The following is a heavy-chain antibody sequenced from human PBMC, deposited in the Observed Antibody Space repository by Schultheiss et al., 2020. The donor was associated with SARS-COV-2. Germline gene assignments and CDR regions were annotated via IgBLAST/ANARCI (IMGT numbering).Heavy chain of an antibody. J-gene: IGHJ4*02. CDR3: ARDLPPHDY. CDR2: ISYDSTNI. V-gene: IGHV3-30-3*01. Sequence: GGSLRLSCAASGFTFSTFAMHWVRQAPGKGLEWLTLISYDSTNIHYADSVKGRFTISRDNSKNTLYLQMNSLRPEDTATYYCARDLPPHDYWGQGTLVTVSS. CDR1: GFTFSTFA.